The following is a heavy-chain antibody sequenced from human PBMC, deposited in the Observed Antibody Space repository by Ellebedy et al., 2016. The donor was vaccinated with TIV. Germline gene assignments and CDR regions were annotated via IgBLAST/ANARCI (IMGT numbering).Heavy chain of an antibody. J-gene: IGHJ2*01. V-gene: IGHV3-21*01. D-gene: IGHD2-8*01. Sequence: GESLKISCTASGFTFSTYSMTWVRQVPGKGLEWFSSIDTSSSYIYYSDSVKGRFTISRDNARDSLFLQMNSLRAEYAGLYFCARAKWTIWYFDLWGRGTPVTVSS. CDR1: GFTFSTYS. CDR3: ARAKWTIWYFDL. CDR2: IDTSSSYI.